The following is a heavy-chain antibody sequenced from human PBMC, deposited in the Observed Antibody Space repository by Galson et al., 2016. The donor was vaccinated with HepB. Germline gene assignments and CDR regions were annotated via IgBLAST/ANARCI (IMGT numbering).Heavy chain of an antibody. CDR2: MHPNSGKT. CDR3: ATRPPTTIFGVSRRFDP. CDR1: GNTLSSYD. Sequence: SVKVSCKASGNTLSSYDINWVRQATGQGFEWMGWMHPNSGKTGYAQKFQGRITMTRNTSISTVYMELSTLTSEDTAVYYCATRPPTTIFGVSRRFDPWGQGTLVTVSS. J-gene: IGHJ5*02. V-gene: IGHV1-8*01. D-gene: IGHD3-3*01.